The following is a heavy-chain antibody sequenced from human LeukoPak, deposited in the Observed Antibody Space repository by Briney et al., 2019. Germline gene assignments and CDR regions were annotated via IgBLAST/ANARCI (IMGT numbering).Heavy chain of an antibody. D-gene: IGHD3-9*01. CDR3: AKDLYFDILTGYLVI. V-gene: IGHV3-23*01. CDR2: ISGTGGST. Sequence: GGSLRLSCAASGFTFTSYAMSWVRQAPGKGLEWVSAISGTGGSTYYTDSVKGRFTISRDKSENTVYLQMNSLRAEDTAVYYCAKDLYFDILTGYLVIWGQGTKVTVSS. J-gene: IGHJ3*02. CDR1: GFTFTSYA.